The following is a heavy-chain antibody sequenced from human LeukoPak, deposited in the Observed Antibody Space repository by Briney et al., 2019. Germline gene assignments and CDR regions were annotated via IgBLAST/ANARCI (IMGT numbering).Heavy chain of an antibody. J-gene: IGHJ3*02. CDR1: GGSISSSSYY. CDR3: ARSKRGYSYGPDAFDI. V-gene: IGHV4-39*01. Sequence: PSETLSLTCTVSGGSISSSSYYWGWIRQPPGKGLEWIGSIYYSGSTYYNPSLKSRVTISVDTSKNQFSLKLSSVTAADTAVYYCARSKRGYSYGPDAFDIWGQGTVVTVSS. CDR2: IYYSGST. D-gene: IGHD5-18*01.